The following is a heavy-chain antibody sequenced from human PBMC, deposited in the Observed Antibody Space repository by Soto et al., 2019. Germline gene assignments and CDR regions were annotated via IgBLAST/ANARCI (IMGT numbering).Heavy chain of an antibody. CDR1: GFTFRSYG. D-gene: IGHD3-10*01. CDR3: WKDQVVEGNYYGSTELFF. Sequence: QVYLVESGGGVVQPGRSLRLSCAASGFTFRSYGMHWVRQVPGKGLQWVAFISYDGSNKNYVDSVKGRFTVSRDNSRNTLFLQMDSLRSQDTAGYYCWKDQVVEGNYYGSTELFFWGLGTLVTVSS. V-gene: IGHV3-30*18. CDR2: ISYDGSNK. J-gene: IGHJ4*02.